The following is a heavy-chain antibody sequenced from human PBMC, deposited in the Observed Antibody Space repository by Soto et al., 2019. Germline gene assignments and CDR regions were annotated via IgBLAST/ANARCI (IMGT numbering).Heavy chain of an antibody. CDR3: ARSQGSSTSLEIYYYYYYGMDV. Sequence: QVQLVQSGAEVKKPGSSVKVSCKASGGTFSSYALSWVRQAPGQGLEWMGGILPISETTNYAQKFQGRVTITADESKSAAYMELSSLRSEDTAVYYCARSQGSSTSLEIYYYYYYGMDVWGQGTTVTVSS. CDR1: GGTFSSYA. V-gene: IGHV1-69*01. CDR2: ILPISETT. D-gene: IGHD2-2*01. J-gene: IGHJ6*02.